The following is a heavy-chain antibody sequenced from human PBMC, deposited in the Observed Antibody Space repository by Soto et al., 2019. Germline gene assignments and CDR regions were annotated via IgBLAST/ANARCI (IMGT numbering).Heavy chain of an antibody. D-gene: IGHD5-12*01. CDR3: AKDYKPGYTYYFDY. J-gene: IGHJ4*02. Sequence: PRGSLRLSCAASGFTFDDYAMHCVRQAPWKGLEWVSCISWNSVSIGYADSVKGRFTISRDNAKNSLYLQMNSLRAEDTALYYCAKDYKPGYTYYFDYWGQGALVTVSS. V-gene: IGHV3-9*01. CDR2: ISWNSVSI. CDR1: GFTFDDYA.